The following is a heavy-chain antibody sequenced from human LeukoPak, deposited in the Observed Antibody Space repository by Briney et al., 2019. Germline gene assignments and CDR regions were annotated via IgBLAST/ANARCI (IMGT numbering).Heavy chain of an antibody. CDR2: IYYSGST. CDR3: TRLDLSGGWTVVGF. D-gene: IGHD6-19*01. J-gene: IGHJ4*02. CDR1: GGSISSSSYY. V-gene: IGHV4-61*05. Sequence: NPSETLSLTCTVSGGSISSSSYYWGWIRQPPGKGLEWIGYIYYSGSTNYNPSLKSRVTISVDTSKNQFSLKLSSVTAADTAVYYCTRLDLSGGWTVVGFWGQGTLVTVSS.